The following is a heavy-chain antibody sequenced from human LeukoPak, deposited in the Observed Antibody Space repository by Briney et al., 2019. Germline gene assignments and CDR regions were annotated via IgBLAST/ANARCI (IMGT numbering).Heavy chain of an antibody. CDR2: ISGSGGST. CDR1: GFTFSSYA. CDR3: AEDQGDILTGCFDY. J-gene: IGHJ4*02. Sequence: PGGSLRLSCAASGFTFSSYAMSWVRQAPGKGLEWVSAISGSGGSTYYADSVKGRFTISRDNSKNTLYLQMNSLRAEDTAVYYCAEDQGDILTGCFDYWGQGTLVTVSS. V-gene: IGHV3-23*01. D-gene: IGHD3-9*01.